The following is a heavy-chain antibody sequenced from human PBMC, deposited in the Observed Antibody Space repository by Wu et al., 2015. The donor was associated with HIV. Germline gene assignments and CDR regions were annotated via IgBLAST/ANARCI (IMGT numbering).Heavy chain of an antibody. Sequence: QAQLVQSGSEVRKPGASVTVSCKTSGYPFTRYGIHWVRQAPGQGLEWMGWISGHNGHTDYAQNLQGRVTVTTDTSTTTAYMEVRSLRSDDTAIYYCARGFFNYYYMDVWGEGTTVTVSS. D-gene: IGHD3-3*01. V-gene: IGHV1-18*01. CDR2: ISGHNGHT. CDR1: GYPFTRYG. J-gene: IGHJ6*03. CDR3: ARGFFNYYYMDV.